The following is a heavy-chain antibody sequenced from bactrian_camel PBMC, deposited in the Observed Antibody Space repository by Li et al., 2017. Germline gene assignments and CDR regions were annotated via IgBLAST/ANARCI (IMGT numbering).Heavy chain of an antibody. CDR2: IDSDGST. CDR1: GYTFSSEC. CDR3: ATGGTFYHVND. J-gene: IGHJ4*01. Sequence: HVQLVESGGGSVQAGGSLRLSCAASGYTFSSECMGWFRQEPGGRDAVAVIDSDGSTRYADSVKGRFTCSRDNAKNTVYLLMNSLKSEDTALYYCATGGTFYHVNDWGQGTQVTVS. D-gene: IGHD5*01. V-gene: IGHV3S9*01.